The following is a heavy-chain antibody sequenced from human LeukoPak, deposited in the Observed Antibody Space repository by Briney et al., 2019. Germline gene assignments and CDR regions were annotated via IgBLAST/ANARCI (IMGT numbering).Heavy chain of an antibody. J-gene: IGHJ4*02. D-gene: IGHD2-8*02. CDR2: ISTYTVET. CDR1: GYTFTNYV. Sequence: GASVKVSCKASGYTFTNYVISWVRQAPGQGLEWMGWISTYTVETIYAQKFQGRVTLSTHTSTSTAYMELRSLRSDDPTVYYLSIQTGRGSPFKFWGQGTLVTV. CDR3: SIQTGRGSPFKF. V-gene: IGHV1-18*01.